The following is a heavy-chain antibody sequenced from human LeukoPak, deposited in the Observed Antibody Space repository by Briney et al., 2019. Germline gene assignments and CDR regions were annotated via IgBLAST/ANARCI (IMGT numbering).Heavy chain of an antibody. CDR3: ARDLGEGIYGFYYYMDV. J-gene: IGHJ6*03. D-gene: IGHD3-10*01. V-gene: IGHV4-4*07. CDR2: ISTSGST. CDR1: GGSISSYY. Sequence: SQTLSLTCTVSGGSISSYYCNWIRQPGGKGLEWIGRISTSGSTNYNPSLKSRVTISVDKSKNQFSLKLTSVTAADTAVYYCARDLGEGIYGFYYYMDVWGKGTTVTVSS.